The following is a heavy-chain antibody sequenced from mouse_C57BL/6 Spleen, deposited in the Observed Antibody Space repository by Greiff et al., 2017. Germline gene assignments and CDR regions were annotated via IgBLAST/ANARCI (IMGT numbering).Heavy chain of an antibody. CDR1: GFTFSDYY. Sequence: EVHLVESERGLVQPGSSMKLSCTASGFTFSDYYMAWVRQVPEKGLEWVAHINYDGRSTYYLDSLQSRFIISRDNAKNILNLQMNSLEAEDTATYCCARNWDGYFDYWGQGTTLTVSS. J-gene: IGHJ2*01. CDR3: ARNWDGYFDY. CDR2: INYDGRST. V-gene: IGHV5-16*01. D-gene: IGHD4-1*01.